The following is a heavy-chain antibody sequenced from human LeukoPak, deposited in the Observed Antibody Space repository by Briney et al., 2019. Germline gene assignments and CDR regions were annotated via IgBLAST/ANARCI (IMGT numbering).Heavy chain of an antibody. V-gene: IGHV3-30*02. Sequence: PGGSLRLSCAASGFTFSSYGMHWVRQAPGKGLEWVAFIRYDGSNKYYADSVKGRFTISRDNAKNSLYLQMNSLRAEDTAVYYCARVPGYCSGGSCYGGDYMDVWGKGTTVTVSS. CDR3: ARVPGYCSGGSCYGGDYMDV. D-gene: IGHD2-15*01. CDR2: IRYDGSNK. CDR1: GFTFSSYG. J-gene: IGHJ6*03.